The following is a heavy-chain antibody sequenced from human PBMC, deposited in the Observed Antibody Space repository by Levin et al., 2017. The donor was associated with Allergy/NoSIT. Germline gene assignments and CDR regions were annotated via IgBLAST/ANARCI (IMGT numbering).Heavy chain of an antibody. Sequence: QAGGSLRLSCAASGFTFSSYGMHWVRQAPGKGLEWVAVIWYDGSNKYYADSVKGRFTISRDNSKNTLYLQMNSLRAEDTAVYYCARGGSQGVTMVRAIDYWGQGTLVTVSS. J-gene: IGHJ4*02. V-gene: IGHV3-33*01. D-gene: IGHD3-10*01. CDR1: GFTFSSYG. CDR3: ARGGSQGVTMVRAIDY. CDR2: IWYDGSNK.